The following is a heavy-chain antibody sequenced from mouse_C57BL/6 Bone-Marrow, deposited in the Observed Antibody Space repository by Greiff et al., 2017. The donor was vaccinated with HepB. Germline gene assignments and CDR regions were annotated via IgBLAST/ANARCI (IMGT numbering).Heavy chain of an antibody. CDR2: ISDGGSYT. CDR3: ARENWDKFLYAMDY. CDR1: GFTFSSYA. D-gene: IGHD4-1*01. Sequence: EVQLVESGGGLVKPGGSLKLSCAASGFTFSSYAMSWVRQTPEKRLEWVATISDGGSYTYYPDNVKGRFTISRDNAKNNLYLQMSHLKSEDTAMYYCARENWDKFLYAMDYWGQGTSVTVSS. V-gene: IGHV5-4*01. J-gene: IGHJ4*01.